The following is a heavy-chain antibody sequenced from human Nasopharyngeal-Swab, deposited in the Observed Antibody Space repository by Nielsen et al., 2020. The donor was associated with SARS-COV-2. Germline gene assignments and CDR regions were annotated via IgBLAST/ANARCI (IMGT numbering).Heavy chain of an antibody. J-gene: IGHJ4*02. D-gene: IGHD3-9*01. CDR2: INPNSGGT. CDR3: ARVRTKTKYYDILTGLGGYFDY. V-gene: IGHV1-2*06. Sequence: WVRQAPGQGLEWMGRINPNSGGTNYAQKFQGRVTMTRDTSISTAYMELSRLRSDDTAVYYCARVRTKTKYYDILTGLGGYFDYWGRGTLVTVSS.